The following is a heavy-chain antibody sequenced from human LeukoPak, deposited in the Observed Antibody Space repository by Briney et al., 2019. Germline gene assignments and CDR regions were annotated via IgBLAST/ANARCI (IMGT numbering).Heavy chain of an antibody. D-gene: IGHD5-24*01. J-gene: IGHJ4*02. CDR1: GFTFSDYR. CDR2: IRGSGAYV. V-gene: IGHV3-21*01. CDR3: AREEMSEDFDY. Sequence: GGSLRLSCAASGFTFSDYRMNWVRQAPGKGLEWVSSIRGSGAYVYYADSVKGRFTISRDNAKNSLYLQMNSLGAEDTAVYYCAREEMSEDFDYWGQGTLVTVSS.